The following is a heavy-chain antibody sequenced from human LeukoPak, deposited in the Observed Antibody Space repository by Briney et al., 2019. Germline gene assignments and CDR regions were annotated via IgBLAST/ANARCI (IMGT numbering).Heavy chain of an antibody. J-gene: IGHJ4*02. CDR1: GGTFSSYA. Sequence: GASVTVSCKASGGTFSSYAISWVRQAPGQGLEWMGGIIPIFGTANYAQKFQGRVTITADESTSTAYMELSSLRPEDTAVYYCARDHTARGHSIDYWGQGTLVTVSS. CDR3: ARDHTARGHSIDY. V-gene: IGHV1-69*13. CDR2: IIPIFGTA. D-gene: IGHD2-2*02.